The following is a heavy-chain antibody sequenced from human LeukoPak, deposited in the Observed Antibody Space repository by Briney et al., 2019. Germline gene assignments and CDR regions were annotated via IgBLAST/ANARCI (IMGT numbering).Heavy chain of an antibody. J-gene: IGHJ4*02. CDR3: AKEARDYYDSSGYSFDY. CDR1: GFTFSSYG. Sequence: GGSLRLSCAASGFTFSSYGMSWVRQAPGKGLEWVSAISGSGGSTYHADSVKGRFTISRDNSKNTLYLQMNSLRAEDTAVYYCAKEARDYYDSSGYSFDYWGQGTLVTVSS. CDR2: ISGSGGST. D-gene: IGHD3-22*01. V-gene: IGHV3-23*01.